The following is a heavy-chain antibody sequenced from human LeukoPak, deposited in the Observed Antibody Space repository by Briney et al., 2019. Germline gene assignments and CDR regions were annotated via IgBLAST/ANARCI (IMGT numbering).Heavy chain of an antibody. V-gene: IGHV1-8*01. CDR2: MNPNSGNT. D-gene: IGHD3-10*01. CDR1: GYTFTSYD. CDR3: ARATHSADYYGTGSYSY. Sequence: ASVKVSCKASGYTFTSYDINWVRQATGQGLEWMGWMNPNSGNTGYAQKFQGRVTMTTNTSISTAYMELSSLRSEDTAVYYCARATHSADYYGTGSYSYWGQGTLVTVSS. J-gene: IGHJ4*02.